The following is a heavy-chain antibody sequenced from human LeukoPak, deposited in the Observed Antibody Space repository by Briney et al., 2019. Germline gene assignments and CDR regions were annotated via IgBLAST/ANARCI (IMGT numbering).Heavy chain of an antibody. D-gene: IGHD3-10*01. Sequence: SETLSLTCTVSGVSISSYYWSWIRQPAGKGLEWIGRIHTSGSTNYNPSLKSRVTMSVDTSKNQFSLELSSVTAADTAVYYCARDRYYYGSGSYYFDYWGQGTLVTVSS. J-gene: IGHJ4*02. CDR1: GVSISSYY. V-gene: IGHV4-4*07. CDR2: IHTSGST. CDR3: ARDRYYYGSGSYYFDY.